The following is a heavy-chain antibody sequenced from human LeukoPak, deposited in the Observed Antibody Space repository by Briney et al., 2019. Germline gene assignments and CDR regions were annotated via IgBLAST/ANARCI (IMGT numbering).Heavy chain of an antibody. V-gene: IGHV1-69*05. Sequence: SVKVSCKASGGTFSSYAISWVRQAPGQGLEWMGRIIPIFGTANYAQKFRGRVTITTDESTSTAYMELSSLRSEDTAVYYCARGAPVEMATIDAFDIWGQGTMVTVSS. CDR1: GGTFSSYA. J-gene: IGHJ3*02. CDR2: IIPIFGTA. CDR3: ARGAPVEMATIDAFDI. D-gene: IGHD5-24*01.